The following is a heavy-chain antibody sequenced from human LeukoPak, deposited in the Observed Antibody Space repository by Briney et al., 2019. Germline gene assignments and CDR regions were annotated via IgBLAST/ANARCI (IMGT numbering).Heavy chain of an antibody. CDR2: IKQDGSEK. Sequence: PGGSLRLSCAVSGFTFSSYRMSWVRQAPGKGLEWVANIKQDGSEKYYLDSVKGRFTISRDNTKNSLYLQMNSLRAEDTAVYYCARDYSGWYYYWGQGTLVTVFS. J-gene: IGHJ4*02. V-gene: IGHV3-7*04. CDR3: ARDYSGWYYY. CDR1: GFTFSSYR. D-gene: IGHD6-19*01.